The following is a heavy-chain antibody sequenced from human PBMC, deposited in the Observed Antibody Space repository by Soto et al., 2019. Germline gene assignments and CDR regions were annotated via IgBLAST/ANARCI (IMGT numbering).Heavy chain of an antibody. V-gene: IGHV4-30-2*01. CDR2: IYHSGST. CDR1: GGSISSGGYS. Sequence: SETLSLTCAVSGGSISSGGYSCSWIRQPPGKGLEWIGYIYHSGSTYYNPSLKSRVTISVDRSKNQFSLKLSSVTAADTAVYYCARDGSYGSFDYWGQGTLVTVSS. D-gene: IGHD5-18*01. J-gene: IGHJ4*02. CDR3: ARDGSYGSFDY.